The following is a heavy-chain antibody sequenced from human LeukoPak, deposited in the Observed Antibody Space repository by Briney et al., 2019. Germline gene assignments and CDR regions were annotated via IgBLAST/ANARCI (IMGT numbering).Heavy chain of an antibody. CDR1: GFTFSSYA. CDR3: AKDRGPVGFDY. CDR2: MSGGGGST. Sequence: GGSLRLSCAASGFTFSSYAMSWVRQAPGKGLEWVSAMSGGGGSTYYADSVKGRFTISRDNSKNTLYVQLNSLRAEDTAVYYCAKDRGPVGFDYWGQGTLVTVSS. V-gene: IGHV3-23*01. J-gene: IGHJ4*02. D-gene: IGHD3-10*01.